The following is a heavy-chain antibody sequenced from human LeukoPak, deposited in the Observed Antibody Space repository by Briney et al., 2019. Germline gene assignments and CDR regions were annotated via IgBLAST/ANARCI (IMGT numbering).Heavy chain of an antibody. V-gene: IGHV5-51*01. CDR1: GYSFTSYW. D-gene: IGHD4-17*01. Sequence: GESLKISCKGSGYSFTSYWIGWVRQMPGKGLEWMGIIYPGDSDTRYSPSFQGQVTISADKSISTAYLQWSSLKASDTAMYYCARRTISTVTTDDAFDIWGQGTMVTVSS. J-gene: IGHJ3*02. CDR2: IYPGDSDT. CDR3: ARRTISTVTTDDAFDI.